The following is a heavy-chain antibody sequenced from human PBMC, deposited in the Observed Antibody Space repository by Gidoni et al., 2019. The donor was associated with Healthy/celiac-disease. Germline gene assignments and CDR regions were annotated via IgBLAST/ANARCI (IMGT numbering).Heavy chain of an antibody. CDR1: GFTFSRYA. J-gene: IGHJ4*02. CDR2: ISGSGGST. V-gene: IGHV3-23*01. D-gene: IGHD6-6*01. Sequence: EVQLLESGGGLVQPGGSLRLSCAASGFTFSRYAMSWVRQAPGKGLEWVSAISGSGGSTYYADSVKGRFTISRDNSKNTLYLQMNSLRAEDTAVYYCAKDKLGYSSSSAFDYWGQGTLVTVSS. CDR3: AKDKLGYSSSSAFDY.